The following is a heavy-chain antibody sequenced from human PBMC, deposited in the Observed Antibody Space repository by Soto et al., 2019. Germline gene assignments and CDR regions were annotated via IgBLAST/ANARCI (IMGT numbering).Heavy chain of an antibody. V-gene: IGHV3-66*02. CDR2: IYSEGNT. J-gene: IGHJ5*02. D-gene: IGHD2-2*01. CDR1: GFTVSSSY. CDR3: AKDMGYCISTSCYSGFDP. Sequence: GSLRLSCAASGFTVSSSYMSWVRQAPGKGLEWVSIIYSEGNTDSADSVKGRFTISRDNSKNTLYLQMNSLRAEDTAVYYCAKDMGYCISTSCYSGFDPWGQGTLVTVSS.